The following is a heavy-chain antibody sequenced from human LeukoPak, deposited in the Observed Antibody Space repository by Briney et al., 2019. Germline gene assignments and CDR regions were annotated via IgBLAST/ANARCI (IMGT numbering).Heavy chain of an antibody. J-gene: IGHJ4*02. V-gene: IGHV1-69*04. CDR3: ARGRGRDHRITGEIPFDY. Sequence: SVKVSCKTSGGSFGNFAPNWVRQAPGQGLEWMGRIIPLLVTTEYAQKFQGRVTISADTSTTTAYMEVNILTSDDTAVYYCARGRGRDHRITGEIPFDYWGQGTLVTVSS. D-gene: IGHD7-27*01. CDR2: IIPLLVTT. CDR1: GGSFGNFA.